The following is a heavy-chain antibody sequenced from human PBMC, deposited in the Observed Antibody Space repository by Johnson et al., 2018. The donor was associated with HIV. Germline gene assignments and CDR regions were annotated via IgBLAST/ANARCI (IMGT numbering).Heavy chain of an antibody. D-gene: IGHD3-16*02. J-gene: IGHJ3*02. CDR1: GFTFDDYG. CDR2: INWIGGST. V-gene: IGHV3-20*04. Sequence: VQLVESGGGVVRPGGFLRLSCAASGFTFDDYGMNWVRQAPGKVLEWVSSINWIGGSTAYADSVKGRFTLPTDHAKNSLYLQMNSLRAEDTALYYCARGLQITFGGVIAPPDVFDIWGQGTMVTVSS. CDR3: ARGLQITFGGVIAPPDVFDI.